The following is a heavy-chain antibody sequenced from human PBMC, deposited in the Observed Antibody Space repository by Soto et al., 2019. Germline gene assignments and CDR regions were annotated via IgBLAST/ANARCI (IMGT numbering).Heavy chain of an antibody. CDR3: ARVPDY. J-gene: IGHJ4*02. Sequence: SETLSLTCTVSGDSISSYYWSWIRQPPGKGLEWIGYMYHSGSTYYNPSLKSRVTISIDRSKNQFSLKLSSVTAADTAVDYCARVPDYWGQGILVTVSS. CDR1: GDSISSYY. D-gene: IGHD2-2*01. CDR2: MYHSGST. V-gene: IGHV4-59*12.